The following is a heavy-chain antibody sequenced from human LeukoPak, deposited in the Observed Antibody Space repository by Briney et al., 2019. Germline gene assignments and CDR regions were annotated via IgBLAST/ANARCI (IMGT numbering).Heavy chain of an antibody. CDR3: ARGGGPSWYQLPWNY. CDR1: GGSISSGGYY. V-gene: IGHV4-31*03. CDR2: IYYSGST. D-gene: IGHD2-2*01. J-gene: IGHJ4*02. Sequence: SETLSLTCTVSGGSISSGGYYWSWIRQHPGKGLEWIGYIYYSGSTYYNPSLKRRVTISVDTSKNQFSLKLSSVTAADTAVYYCARGGGPSWYQLPWNYWGQGTLVTVSS.